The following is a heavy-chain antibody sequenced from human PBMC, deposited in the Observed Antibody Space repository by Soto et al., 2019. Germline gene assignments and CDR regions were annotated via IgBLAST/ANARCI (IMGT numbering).Heavy chain of an antibody. Sequence: DVQLVESGGGSVQPGRSLRLSCVASGFTFESYAMHWVRQVPGKGLEWVSGISWNSGSIGYEDSVKGRFTISRDNAQKSLYREMNSLRVEDTAFYYCVKDIHEQWLVSHFEYWGQGALVTVSS. CDR2: ISWNSGSI. V-gene: IGHV3-9*01. CDR3: VKDIHEQWLVSHFEY. D-gene: IGHD6-19*01. CDR1: GFTFESYA. J-gene: IGHJ4*02.